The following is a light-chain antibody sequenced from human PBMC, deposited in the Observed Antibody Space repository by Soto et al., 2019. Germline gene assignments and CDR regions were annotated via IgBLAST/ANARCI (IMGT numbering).Light chain of an antibody. Sequence: DIQMTQSPPTLSASVGDRVSITCLAVQSISSWLAWYQQKPGKAPKLLIYDASSLESGVPQRFSGSGSGTEFTLTISSLQTDDFSTYYCQQYHSYWTFGQGTKVDIK. CDR2: DAS. CDR3: QQYHSYWT. CDR1: QSISSW. V-gene: IGKV1-5*01. J-gene: IGKJ1*01.